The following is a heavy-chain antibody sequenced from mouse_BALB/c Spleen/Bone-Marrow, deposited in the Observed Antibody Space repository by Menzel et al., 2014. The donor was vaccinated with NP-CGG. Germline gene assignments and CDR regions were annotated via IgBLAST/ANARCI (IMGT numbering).Heavy chain of an antibody. Sequence: VQLKQSGAELVKPGASVKLSCTASGFNIKDTYMHWVKQRPEQGLEWIGRIDPANGNTKYDPKFQGKATITADTSSNTAYLQLSSLTSEDTVVYYCARLDLSAYWGQGTLVTVSA. J-gene: IGHJ3*01. CDR3: ARLDLSAY. V-gene: IGHV14-3*02. CDR2: IDPANGNT. CDR1: GFNIKDTY.